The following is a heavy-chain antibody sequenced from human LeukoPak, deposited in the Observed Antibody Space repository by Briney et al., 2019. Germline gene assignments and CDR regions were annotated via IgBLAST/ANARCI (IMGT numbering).Heavy chain of an antibody. Sequence: GGSLRLSCVGTGFTFTDYWMSWVRQAPGKGPEWVANIQQDGGERYYVDSVKGRFTISRDNAKKLLYLQMDSLRAEDTATYYCARDKMVGATYFDYWGQGILVTVSS. J-gene: IGHJ4*02. D-gene: IGHD1-26*01. CDR1: GFTFTDYW. CDR3: ARDKMVGATYFDY. V-gene: IGHV3-7*01. CDR2: IQQDGGER.